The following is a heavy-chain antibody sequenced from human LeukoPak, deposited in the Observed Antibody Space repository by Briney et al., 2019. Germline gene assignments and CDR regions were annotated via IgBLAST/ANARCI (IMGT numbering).Heavy chain of an antibody. CDR2: IKQDGSEK. CDR1: GFTFSSYW. V-gene: IGHV3-7*01. J-gene: IGHJ5*02. CDR3: ARDDCSSISCYHNWFDP. D-gene: IGHD2-2*01. Sequence: QPGGSLRLSCAASGFTFSSYWMSWVRQAPGKGLDWVANIKQDGSEKYYVDSVKGRFTISRDNAKNSLYLQMNSLRAEDTAVYYCARDDCSSISCYHNWFDPWGQGTLVTVSS.